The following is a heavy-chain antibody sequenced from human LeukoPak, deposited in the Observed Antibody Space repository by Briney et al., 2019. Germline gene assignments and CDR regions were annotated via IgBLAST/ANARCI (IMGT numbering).Heavy chain of an antibody. J-gene: IGHJ4*02. CDR1: GFTFSSYW. D-gene: IGHD3-22*01. V-gene: IGHV3-74*01. Sequence: GGSLRLSCAASGFTFSSYWMLWVRQAPGKGLVWVSRINSDGNSTTYADSVKGRFTISRDNAENSLFLQMSSLRDEDTAVYYCARIRSGYYSDYWGQGTLVTVSS. CDR2: INSDGNST. CDR3: ARIRSGYYSDY.